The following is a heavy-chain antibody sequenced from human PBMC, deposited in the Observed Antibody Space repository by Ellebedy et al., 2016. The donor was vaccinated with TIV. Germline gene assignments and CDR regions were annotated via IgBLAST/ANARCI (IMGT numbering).Heavy chain of an antibody. D-gene: IGHD6-6*01. V-gene: IGHV3-30-3*01. CDR2: IINDGSNE. J-gene: IGHJ4*02. CDR3: RGSSTYNSDY. Sequence: PGGSLRLSCAASGFTLSSYDMHWVRQAPGKGLQWVAVIINDGSNENYADSVRGRFTISSDNSKNTLYLQLNSLRPDDTAVYYCRGSSTYNSDYWGQGTLVTVSS. CDR1: GFTLSSYD.